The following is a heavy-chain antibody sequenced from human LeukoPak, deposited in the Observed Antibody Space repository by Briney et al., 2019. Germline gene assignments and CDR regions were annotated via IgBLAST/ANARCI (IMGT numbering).Heavy chain of an antibody. Sequence: GGSLRLSCAASGFTFRSFWTSWVRQAPGTGLEWVANMKQDGSQKYYVDSVKGRFTISRDNVQNSLYLQMNSLRAEDTAVYYCARDWYHAIDYWGQGTLVTVSS. CDR2: MKQDGSQK. J-gene: IGHJ4*02. CDR1: GFTFRSFW. V-gene: IGHV3-7*01. D-gene: IGHD2-2*01. CDR3: ARDWYHAIDY.